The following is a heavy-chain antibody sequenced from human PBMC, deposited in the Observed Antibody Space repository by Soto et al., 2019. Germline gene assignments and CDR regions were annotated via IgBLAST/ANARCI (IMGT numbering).Heavy chain of an antibody. D-gene: IGHD5-12*01. CDR3: AAGGGLPRYY. J-gene: IGHJ4*02. CDR1: GGSISSSSYY. V-gene: IGHV4-39*07. CDR2: IYHSGST. Sequence: SETLSLTCTVSGGSISSSSYYWGWIRQPPGKGLEWIGSIYHSGSTYYNPSLKSRVTISVDRSKNQFSLKLSSVTAADTAVYYCAAGGGLPRYYWGQGNLVTVSS.